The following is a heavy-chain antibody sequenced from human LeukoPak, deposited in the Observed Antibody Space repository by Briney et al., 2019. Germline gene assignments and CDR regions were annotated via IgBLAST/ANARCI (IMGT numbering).Heavy chain of an antibody. CDR2: ISSSSSTI. V-gene: IGHV3-48*01. J-gene: IGHJ6*02. CDR3: ARELEGDSDYYYYGMDV. CDR1: GFTFSSYS. Sequence: NPGGSLRLSCAASGFTFSSYSMNWVRQAPGKGLEWVSYISSSSSTIYYADSVKGRFTISRDNAKNSLYLQMNSLRAEDTAVYYCARELEGDSDYYYYGMDVWGQGTTVTVSS. D-gene: IGHD2-21*02.